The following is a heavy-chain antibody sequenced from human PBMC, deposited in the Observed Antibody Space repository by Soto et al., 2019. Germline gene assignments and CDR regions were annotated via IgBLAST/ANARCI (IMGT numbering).Heavy chain of an antibody. D-gene: IGHD3-22*01. J-gene: IGHJ5*02. V-gene: IGHV3-53*01. CDR3: ARVITGWFDP. Sequence: GGSLRLSCAASGFTVSSNYTSWVRQAPGKGLEWVSVIYSGGSTYYADSVKGRFTISRDNSKNTLYLQMNSLRAEDTAVYYCARVITGWFDPWGQGTLVTVSS. CDR1: GFTVSSNY. CDR2: IYSGGST.